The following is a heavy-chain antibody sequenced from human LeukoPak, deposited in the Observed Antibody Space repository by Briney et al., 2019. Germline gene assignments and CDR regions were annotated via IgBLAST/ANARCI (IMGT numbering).Heavy chain of an antibody. J-gene: IGHJ6*03. Sequence: SQTLSLTCAISGDSVSSNSATWNWIRQSPSRGLEWLGRAYYRSKWYNDYAVSVESRVTINPDTSKNQFSLKLNSVTAADTAVYYCAGTYSYGYYYYMGVWGKGTTVTISS. CDR3: AGTYSYGYYYYMGV. D-gene: IGHD5-18*01. V-gene: IGHV6-1*01. CDR1: GDSVSSNSAT. CDR2: AYYRSKWYN.